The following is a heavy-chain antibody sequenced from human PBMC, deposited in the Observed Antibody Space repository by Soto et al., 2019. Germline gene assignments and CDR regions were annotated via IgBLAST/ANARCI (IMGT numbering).Heavy chain of an antibody. D-gene: IGHD6-19*01. J-gene: IGHJ4*02. CDR3: AGRSSGWYFDY. V-gene: IGHV3-23*01. CDR2: ISGSGGST. CDR1: GFTFSSYA. Sequence: EVQLLESGGGLVQPGGSLRLSCAASGFTFSSYAMNWVRQAPGKGLEWVSVISGSGGSTYYADSVKGRFTISRDNSKNTLYLQMKSLMAEDTAVSYCAGRSSGWYFDYWGQGTVVTVSS.